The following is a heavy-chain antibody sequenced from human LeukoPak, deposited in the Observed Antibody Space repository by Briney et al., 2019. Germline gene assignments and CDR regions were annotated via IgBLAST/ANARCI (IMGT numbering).Heavy chain of an antibody. J-gene: IGHJ1*01. CDR2: MNPNSGHT. V-gene: IGHV1-8*01. Sequence: ASVKVSCKASASTFTSYDINWVRQATGQGLEWMGWMNPNSGHTGYAQKFQGRVTMTRNTSVSTAYMELSSLTSEDTAVYYCTRNTAGARYFQRWGQGTLVTVSS. CDR1: ASTFTSYD. D-gene: IGHD5-18*01. CDR3: TRNTAGARYFQR.